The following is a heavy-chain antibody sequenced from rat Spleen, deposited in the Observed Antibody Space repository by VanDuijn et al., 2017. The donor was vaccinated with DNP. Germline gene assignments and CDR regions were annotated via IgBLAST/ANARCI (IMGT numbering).Heavy chain of an antibody. CDR1: GFTFNDYN. J-gene: IGHJ2*01. CDR3: ASRYYGSTPFDY. D-gene: IGHD1-6*01. Sequence: EVQLVESGGGLVQPGRSLKLSCAASGFTFNDYNMAWVRQAPKKGLEWVATISYDGSSTYYRDSVKGRFTISRDNARSTLYLQMDSLRSEDTATYYCASRYYGSTPFDYWGQGVMVTVSS. CDR2: ISYDGSST. V-gene: IGHV5-7*01.